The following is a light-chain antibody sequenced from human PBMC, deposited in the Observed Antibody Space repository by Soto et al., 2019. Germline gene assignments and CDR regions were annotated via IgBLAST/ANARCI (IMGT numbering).Light chain of an antibody. CDR2: KAS. V-gene: IGKV1-5*03. Sequence: DIQMTQSPSTLSASVGDRVTITCRASQSINNWLAWYQQKPGKAPKLFIFKASTLESGVPSRFSGSGSGTEFTLSISSLQPDDFATYFCRQYESFPRTFGQGTKVDIK. J-gene: IGKJ1*01. CDR3: RQYESFPRT. CDR1: QSINNW.